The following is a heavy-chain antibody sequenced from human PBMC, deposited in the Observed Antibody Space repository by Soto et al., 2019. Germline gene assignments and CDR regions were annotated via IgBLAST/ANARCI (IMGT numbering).Heavy chain of an antibody. CDR1: GFTFSSYA. CDR2: ISYDGSNE. Sequence: QVQLVESGGGVVQPGRSLRLSCAASGFTFSSYAMHWVRQAPGKGLEWVAVISYDGSNEYYADSVKGRFTISRDSSKNTLYLQRNSLRAEDTAVYYWARDRYSSSTLFHYWGQVTLVTVSS. CDR3: ARDRYSSSTLFHY. J-gene: IGHJ4*02. V-gene: IGHV3-30-3*01. D-gene: IGHD6-6*01.